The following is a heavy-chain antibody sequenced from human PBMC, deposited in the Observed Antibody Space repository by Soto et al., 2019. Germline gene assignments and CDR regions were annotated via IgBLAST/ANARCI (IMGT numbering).Heavy chain of an antibody. Sequence: PSEPLSLTCLVSGESVTTRGYSWSWIRQPPGKGLEWIGYIYYSGSTNYNPSLKSRVTISVDTSKNQFSLKLSSVTAADTAVYYCARGGTYCSSTSCYYYYGMDVWGQGTTVTV. CDR3: ARGGTYCSSTSCYYYYGMDV. V-gene: IGHV4-61*08. CDR1: GESVTTRGYS. J-gene: IGHJ6*02. D-gene: IGHD2-2*01. CDR2: IYYSGST.